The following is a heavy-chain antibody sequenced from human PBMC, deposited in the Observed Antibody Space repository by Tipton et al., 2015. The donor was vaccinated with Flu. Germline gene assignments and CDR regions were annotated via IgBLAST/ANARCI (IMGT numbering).Heavy chain of an antibody. J-gene: IGHJ6*02. CDR1: GYSISTGYY. D-gene: IGHD3-10*01. Sequence: LRLSCAVSGYSISTGYYWGWIRQPPGKGLEWIGSISHSGSTYYNPSLESRVTVSVDTSKNQFSLKLSSMTAADTAVYYCARDQGFGAGLTYDYYIMDVWGQGTSVTVSS. CDR2: ISHSGST. CDR3: ARDQGFGAGLTYDYYIMDV. V-gene: IGHV4-38-2*02.